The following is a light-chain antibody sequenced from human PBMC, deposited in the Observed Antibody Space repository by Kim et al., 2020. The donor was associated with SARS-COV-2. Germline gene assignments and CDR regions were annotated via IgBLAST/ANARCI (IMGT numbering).Light chain of an antibody. J-gene: IGLJ2*01. Sequence: GQSFTISFPGTSSEMGNYNYVSWYQHHPGEAPKVMIYDVAKRTSGVSNRFFGSKYGNTASLTISGLQTEDEADYYCCSYASSGTLIFGGGTQLTVL. CDR1: SSEMGNYNY. V-gene: IGLV2-14*03. CDR3: CSYASSGTLI. CDR2: DVA.